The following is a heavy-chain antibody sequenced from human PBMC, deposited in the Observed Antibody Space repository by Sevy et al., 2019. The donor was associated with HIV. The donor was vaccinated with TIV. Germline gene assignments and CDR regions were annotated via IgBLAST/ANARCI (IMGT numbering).Heavy chain of an antibody. V-gene: IGHV3-30*18. Sequence: GGSLRLSCAASGFTFSSYGMHWVRQAPGKGLEWVAVISYDGSNKYYADSVKGRFTISRDNSKNTLYLQMNSLRAEDTVVYYCAKDFIVVVPAASQTYFDYWGQGTLVTVSS. J-gene: IGHJ4*02. CDR1: GFTFSSYG. CDR3: AKDFIVVVPAASQTYFDY. D-gene: IGHD2-2*01. CDR2: ISYDGSNK.